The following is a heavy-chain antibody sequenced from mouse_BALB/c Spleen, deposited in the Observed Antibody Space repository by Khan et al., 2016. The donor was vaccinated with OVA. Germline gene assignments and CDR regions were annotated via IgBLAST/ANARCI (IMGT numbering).Heavy chain of an antibody. D-gene: IGHD1-1*01. CDR3: ARVYGGDFDY. CDR1: GYSITSDCA. V-gene: IGHV3-2*02. Sequence: EVQLQESGPGLVKPSQSLSLTCTVTGYSITSDCAWNWIRQFPGNKLEWMGFITYSGNTNYNPSLKSRFSITRDTSKNQFFLQLNSVTTEDTATYYCARVYGGDFDYWGQGTTLTVSS. J-gene: IGHJ2*01. CDR2: ITYSGNT.